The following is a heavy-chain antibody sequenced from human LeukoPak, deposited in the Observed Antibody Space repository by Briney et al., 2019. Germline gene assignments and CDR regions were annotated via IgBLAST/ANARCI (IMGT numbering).Heavy chain of an antibody. J-gene: IGHJ4*02. D-gene: IGHD3-10*01. Sequence: PSETLSLTCAVYGGSFSGYYWSWIRQPPGKGLEWIGEINHSGSTNYNPSLKSRVTISVDTSRNQFSLKLSSVTAADTAVYYCARGRGQWFGELLRTTGDYWGQGTLVTVSS. CDR1: GGSFSGYY. CDR2: INHSGST. CDR3: ARGRGQWFGELLRTTGDY. V-gene: IGHV4-34*01.